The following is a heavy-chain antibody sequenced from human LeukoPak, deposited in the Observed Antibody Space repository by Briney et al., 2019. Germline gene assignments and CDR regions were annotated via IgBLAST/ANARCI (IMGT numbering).Heavy chain of an antibody. CDR2: IHSSGNT. J-gene: IGHJ4*02. V-gene: IGHV4-59*01. D-gene: IGHD1-14*01. CDR3: ARGDRQTYYFDY. CDR1: GVSISSYY. Sequence: KASETLSLTCTVSGVSISSYYWNWIRQPPGKGLEWLGYIHSSGNTRYNPSLRSRVTMSVDTSKNQFSLKLSSVTAADTAVYYCARGDRQTYYFDYWGQGTLVTVSS.